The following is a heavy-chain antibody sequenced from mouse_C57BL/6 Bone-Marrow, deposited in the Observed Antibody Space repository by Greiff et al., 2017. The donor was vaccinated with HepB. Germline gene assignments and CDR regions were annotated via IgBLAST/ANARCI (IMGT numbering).Heavy chain of an antibody. V-gene: IGHV3-6*01. Sequence: EVQVVESGPGLVKPSQSLSLTCSVTGYSITSGYYWNWIRQFPGNKLEWMGYISYDGSNNYNPSLKNRISITRDTSKNQFFLKLNSVTTEDTATYYCAREGVYYDKGGFAYWGQGTLVTVSA. CDR2: ISYDGSN. J-gene: IGHJ3*01. CDR1: GYSITSGYY. CDR3: AREGVYYDKGGFAY. D-gene: IGHD2-4*01.